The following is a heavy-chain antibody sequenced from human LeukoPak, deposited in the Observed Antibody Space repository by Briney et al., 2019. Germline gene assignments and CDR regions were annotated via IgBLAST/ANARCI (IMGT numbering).Heavy chain of an antibody. V-gene: IGHV4-4*02. CDR1: GGSISSSNW. CDR3: ARLYSSGYFNWFDP. J-gene: IGHJ5*02. CDR2: IFHSGIT. D-gene: IGHD3-22*01. Sequence: SETLSLTCAVSGGSISSSNWWSWVRQPPGKGLEWIGEIFHSGITNYNPSLKSQVTISLDKSKNQFSLKLSSVTAADTAVYYCARLYSSGYFNWFDPWGQGTLVTVSS.